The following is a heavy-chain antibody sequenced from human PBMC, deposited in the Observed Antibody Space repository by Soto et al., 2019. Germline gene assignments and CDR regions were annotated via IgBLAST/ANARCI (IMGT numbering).Heavy chain of an antibody. CDR1: GYTFTSYG. Sequence: ASVKVSCKASGYTFTSYGISWVRQAPGQGLEWMGWISAYNGNTNYAQKLQGRVTMTTDTSTSTAYMELRSLRSDDTAVYYCAREYYYDSSGWYYYYYGMDVWGQGTTVTV. J-gene: IGHJ6*02. CDR3: AREYYYDSSGWYYYYYGMDV. V-gene: IGHV1-18*04. D-gene: IGHD3-22*01. CDR2: ISAYNGNT.